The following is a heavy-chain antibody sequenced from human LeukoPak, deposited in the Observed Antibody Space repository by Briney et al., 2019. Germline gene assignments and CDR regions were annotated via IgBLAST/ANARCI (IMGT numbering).Heavy chain of an antibody. V-gene: IGHV3-74*01. Sequence: GGSPRLSCAASGFTFSSYWMHWVRQAPGKGLVWVSRINGDGSSTSYADSVKGRFTISRDNAKNTLYLQMNSLRAEDTAVYYCARARDGYNSSRAGDYWGQGTLVTVSS. J-gene: IGHJ4*02. CDR2: INGDGSST. CDR3: ARARDGYNSSRAGDY. CDR1: GFTFSSYW. D-gene: IGHD5-24*01.